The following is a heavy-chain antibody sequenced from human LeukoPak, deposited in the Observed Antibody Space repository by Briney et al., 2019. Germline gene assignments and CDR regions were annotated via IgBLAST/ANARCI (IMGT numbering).Heavy chain of an antibody. D-gene: IGHD1-26*01. CDR3: ARDRQWERRFDY. V-gene: IGHV3-48*03. Sequence: PGGSLSLSCAASGFTFSSYEMNWVRQAPGKGLEWVSYISNSGSNIYYADSVKGRFTISRDNAKNSLYLQMNSLRAEDTAVYYCARDRQWERRFDYWGQGTLVTVSS. CDR1: GFTFSSYE. CDR2: ISNSGSNI. J-gene: IGHJ4*02.